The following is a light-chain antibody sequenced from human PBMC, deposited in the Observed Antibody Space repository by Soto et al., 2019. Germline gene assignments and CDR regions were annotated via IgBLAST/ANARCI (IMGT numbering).Light chain of an antibody. V-gene: IGKV1-5*03. CDR2: KAS. Sequence: DIQMTQSPSTLSGSVGDRVTITCRASQTISSWLAWYQQKPGKAPKLLIYKASTLKSGVPSRFSGSGSGTEFTLTISSLQPDDFAVYYCQQYGSSLTFGGGTKVEIK. CDR1: QTISSW. CDR3: QQYGSSLT. J-gene: IGKJ4*01.